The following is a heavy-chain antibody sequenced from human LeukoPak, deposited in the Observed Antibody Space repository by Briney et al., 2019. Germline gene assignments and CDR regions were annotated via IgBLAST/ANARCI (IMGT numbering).Heavy chain of an antibody. Sequence: SETLSLTCAVYGGSFSGYYWSWIRQPPGKGLEWIGEINHSGSTNYNPSLKSRVTISVDTSKSQFSLKLSSVTAADTAVYYCARGGRTYGDYGRWFDPWGQGTLVTVSS. CDR2: INHSGST. CDR3: ARGGRTYGDYGRWFDP. CDR1: GGSFSGYY. D-gene: IGHD4-17*01. J-gene: IGHJ5*02. V-gene: IGHV4-34*01.